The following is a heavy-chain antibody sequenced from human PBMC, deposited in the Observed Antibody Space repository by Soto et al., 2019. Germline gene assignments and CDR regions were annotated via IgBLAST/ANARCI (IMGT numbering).Heavy chain of an antibody. J-gene: IGHJ4*02. V-gene: IGHV3-23*01. D-gene: IGHD3-3*01. CDR2: ISGSGGST. Sequence: EVQLLESGGGLVQPGGSLRLSCAASGFTFTRYAMSWVRQAPGKGLEWVSAISGSGGSTYYADSVKGRFTISRDNSKNTLYLQMNSLRAEDTAVYYCASLGLRVVDGSGPLDYWGQGTLVTVSS. CDR3: ASLGLRVVDGSGPLDY. CDR1: GFTFTRYA.